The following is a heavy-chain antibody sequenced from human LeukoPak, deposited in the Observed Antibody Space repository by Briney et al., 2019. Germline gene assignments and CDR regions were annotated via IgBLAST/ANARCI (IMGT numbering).Heavy chain of an antibody. CDR1: GYTFTGYY. CDR3: ASTEKDYSRLDAFDI. V-gene: IGHV1-18*04. Sequence: GTSVKVSCKASGYTFTGYYMHWVRQAPGQGLEWMGWISAYNGNTNYAQKLQGRVTMTTDTSTSTAYMELRSLRSEDTAVYYCASTEKDYSRLDAFDIWGQGTMVTVSS. J-gene: IGHJ3*02. D-gene: IGHD2-15*01. CDR2: ISAYNGNT.